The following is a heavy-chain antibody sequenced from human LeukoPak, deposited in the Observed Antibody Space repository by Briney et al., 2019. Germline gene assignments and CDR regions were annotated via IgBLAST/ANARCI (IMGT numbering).Heavy chain of an antibody. V-gene: IGHV3-23*01. J-gene: IGHJ5*02. CDR2: ISVSGGNT. Sequence: GGSLRLSCAASGFTFSNYAMSWVRQAPGKGLEWVSSISVSGGNTYYADSVKGRFTISRDNSKNTLYLQLNSLTAEDTAVYYCATKQWLVRGWFDPWGQGTLVTVSS. CDR1: GFTFSNYA. D-gene: IGHD6-19*01. CDR3: ATKQWLVRGWFDP.